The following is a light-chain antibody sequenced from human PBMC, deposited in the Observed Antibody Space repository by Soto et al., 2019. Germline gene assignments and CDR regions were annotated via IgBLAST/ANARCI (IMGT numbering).Light chain of an antibody. Sequence: QSVLTQPPSASGTPGQRVTISCSGSSSNIGSNYVYWYQQLPGTAPKLLIYRSNQRPSGVPDRFSGSKSGTSASLAISGLRSEDEADYYCAAWDDSSVVFGGGTKLTVL. CDR1: SSNIGSNY. CDR3: AAWDDSSVV. CDR2: RSN. V-gene: IGLV1-47*01. J-gene: IGLJ2*01.